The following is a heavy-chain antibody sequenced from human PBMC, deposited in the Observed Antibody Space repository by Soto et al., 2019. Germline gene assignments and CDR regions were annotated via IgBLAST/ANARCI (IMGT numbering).Heavy chain of an antibody. V-gene: IGHV3-30*18. CDR2: ISYRGSHE. Sequence: QVQLVESGGGVVQPGTSLRLSCAASGFPFSTYGMHWVRQAPGKGLEWVAVISYRGSHENYADSVKGRFTISRDKSSNTLSLEMSNLRPKDTAVYYCEKAQDSCSGGVCSYVTLWGQGTLVTDSA. CDR3: EKAQDSCSGGVCSYVTL. D-gene: IGHD2-21*02. J-gene: IGHJ4*02. CDR1: GFPFSTYG.